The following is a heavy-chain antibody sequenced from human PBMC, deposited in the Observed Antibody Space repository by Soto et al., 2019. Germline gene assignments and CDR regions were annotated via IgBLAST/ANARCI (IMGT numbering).Heavy chain of an antibody. CDR2: VHHSWGS. V-gene: IGHV4-59*08. CDR1: GGSISSYY. Sequence: PSETLSLTCTVSGGSISSYYWSWFRQSPGKRMEWIGYVHHSWGSSYNPSLQSRVAISLDTSKSQFSLKVTSVTATDTAVYYCAGGGVRGVVTRTRDYYGMDVWGQGTTVTVSS. D-gene: IGHD3-10*01. CDR3: AGGGVRGVVTRTRDYYGMDV. J-gene: IGHJ6*02.